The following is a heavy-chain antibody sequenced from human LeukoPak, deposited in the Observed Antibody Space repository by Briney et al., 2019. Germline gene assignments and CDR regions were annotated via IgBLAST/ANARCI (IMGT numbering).Heavy chain of an antibody. Sequence: PGRSLRLSCAASGFTFSSYAMHWVRQAPGKGLEWVAVISYDGSNKYYADSVKGRFTISRDNSKNTLYLQMNSLRAEDTAVYYCAGGVLDYWGQGTLVTVSS. J-gene: IGHJ4*02. D-gene: IGHD3-16*01. CDR3: AGGVLDY. V-gene: IGHV3-30*04. CDR1: GFTFSSYA. CDR2: ISYDGSNK.